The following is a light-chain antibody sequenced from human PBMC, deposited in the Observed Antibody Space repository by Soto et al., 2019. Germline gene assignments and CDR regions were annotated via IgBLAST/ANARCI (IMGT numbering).Light chain of an antibody. J-gene: IGLJ1*01. CDR2: EGG. CDR1: SSDVGSYNL. CDR3: CSYTGTTTYV. V-gene: IGLV2-23*01. Sequence: QSVLTRPASVSGSPGQSITISCTGTSSDVGSYNLVSWYQQLPGQAPKLLIYEGGKRPSGVSNRFSDSNSGNTASLTISGLQAEDEADYYCCSYTGTTTYVFGTGTKVTVL.